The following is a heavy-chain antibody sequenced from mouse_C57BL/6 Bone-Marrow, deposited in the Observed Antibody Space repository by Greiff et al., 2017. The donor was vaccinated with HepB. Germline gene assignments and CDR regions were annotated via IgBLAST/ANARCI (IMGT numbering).Heavy chain of an antibody. V-gene: IGHV1-15*01. J-gene: IGHJ2*01. CDR3: TRRGELLRSFDY. D-gene: IGHD1-1*01. Sequence: QVQLQQSGAELVRPGASVTLSCKASGYTFTDYEMHWVKQTPVHGLEWIGAIDPETGGTAYNQKFKGKAILTADKSSSTAYMELRSLTSEDSAVYYCTRRGELLRSFDYWGQGTTLTVSS. CDR1: GYTFTDYE. CDR2: IDPETGGT.